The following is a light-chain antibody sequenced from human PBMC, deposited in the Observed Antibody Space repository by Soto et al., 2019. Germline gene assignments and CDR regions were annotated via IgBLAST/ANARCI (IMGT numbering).Light chain of an antibody. CDR1: KLGDRF. J-gene: IGLJ2*01. CDR2: QDT. Sequence: SYELTQPPSVSVSPGQPASIPCSGDKLGDRFACWYQQKPGQFPVMVIYQDTRRPSGIPERFSGSNSGNTATLTISGTQAMDEADYYCQAWDSSTGVVFGGGTKLTVL. V-gene: IGLV3-1*01. CDR3: QAWDSSTGVV.